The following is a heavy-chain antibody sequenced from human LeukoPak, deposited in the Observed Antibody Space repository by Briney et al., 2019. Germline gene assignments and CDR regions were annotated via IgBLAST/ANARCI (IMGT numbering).Heavy chain of an antibody. CDR1: GGTFSSYA. D-gene: IGHD3-22*01. V-gene: IGHV1-69*06. J-gene: IGHJ4*02. CDR2: IIPIFGTA. CDR3: ASSTGTYYYDSSDYYVDY. Sequence: GASVKVSCKASGGTFSSYAISWVRQAPGQGLEWMGGIIPIFGTANYAQKFQGRITITADKSTSTAYMDLSSLRSEDTAVYYCASSTGTYYYDSSDYYVDYWGQGTLVTVSS.